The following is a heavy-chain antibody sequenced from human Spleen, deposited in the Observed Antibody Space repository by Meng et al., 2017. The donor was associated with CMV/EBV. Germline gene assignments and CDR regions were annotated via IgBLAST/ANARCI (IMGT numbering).Heavy chain of an antibody. CDR3: ARGRSSSFV. Sequence: SCAASGFTFSSYWMHWVRQAPGKGLVWVSRIDSTGSSTAYADSVKGRFSVSRDNAKNTLYLQMNSLRAEDTAVYYCARGRSSSFVWGQGTLVTVSS. CDR2: IDSTGSST. V-gene: IGHV3-74*01. CDR1: GFTFSSYW. J-gene: IGHJ4*02. D-gene: IGHD6-6*01.